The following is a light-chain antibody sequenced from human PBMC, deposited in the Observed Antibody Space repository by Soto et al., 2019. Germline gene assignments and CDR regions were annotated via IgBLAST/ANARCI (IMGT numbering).Light chain of an antibody. J-gene: IGKJ1*01. CDR1: QSVLYSSNNKNY. Sequence: DIVMTQSPDSLAVSLGERATINCKSSQSVLYSSNNKNYLAWYQQKPGQPPKLLIYLASTRESGVPDRFSGSGSGKDFTLTISSLQAEDVAVYYGQQYYSTPRTFGQGTKVEIK. CDR2: LAS. V-gene: IGKV4-1*01. CDR3: QQYYSTPRT.